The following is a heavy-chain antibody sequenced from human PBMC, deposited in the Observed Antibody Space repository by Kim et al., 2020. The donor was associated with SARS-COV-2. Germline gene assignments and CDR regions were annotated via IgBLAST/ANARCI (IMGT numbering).Heavy chain of an antibody. CDR3: ATIVVPSRGYYYYYGMDV. CDR1: GYTLTELS. J-gene: IGHJ6*02. CDR2: FDPEDGET. V-gene: IGHV1-24*01. D-gene: IGHD2-2*01. Sequence: ASVKVSCKVSGYTLTELSMHWVRQAPGKGLEWMGGFDPEDGETIYAQKFQGRVTMTEDTSTDTAYMELSSLRSEDTAVYYCATIVVPSRGYYYYYGMDVWGQGTTVTVSS.